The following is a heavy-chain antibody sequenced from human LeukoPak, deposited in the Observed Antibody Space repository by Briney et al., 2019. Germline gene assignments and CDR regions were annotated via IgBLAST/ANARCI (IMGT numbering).Heavy chain of an antibody. CDR1: GGSISSSSYY. D-gene: IGHD2-15*01. V-gene: IGHV4-39*07. Sequence: SETLSLTCTVSGGSISSSSYYWGWIRQPPGKGLEWIGSIYYSGSTYYNPSLKSRVTISVDTSKNQFSLKLSSVTAADTAVYYCARGYCSGGSCYSDGMDVWGQGTTVTVSS. J-gene: IGHJ6*02. CDR2: IYYSGST. CDR3: ARGYCSGGSCYSDGMDV.